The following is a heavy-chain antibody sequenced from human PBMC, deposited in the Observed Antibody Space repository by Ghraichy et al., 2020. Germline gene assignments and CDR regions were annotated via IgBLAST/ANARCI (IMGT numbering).Heavy chain of an antibody. CDR1: GGSFSGYY. CDR2: INHSGST. J-gene: IGHJ3*02. V-gene: IGHV4-34*01. CDR3: ARSDTYVDPDAFDI. D-gene: IGHD5-12*01. Sequence: SETLSLTCAVYGGSFSGYYWSWIRQPPGKGLEWIGEINHSGSTNYNPSLKSRVTISVDTSKNQFSLKLSSVTAADTAVYYCARSDTYVDPDAFDIWGQGTMVTVSS.